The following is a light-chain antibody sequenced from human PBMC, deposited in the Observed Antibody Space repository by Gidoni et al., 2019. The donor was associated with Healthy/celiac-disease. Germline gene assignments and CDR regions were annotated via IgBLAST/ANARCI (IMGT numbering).Light chain of an antibody. CDR2: GVS. V-gene: IGKV3-20*01. CDR1: QSVVRDY. CDR3: EQYGSSPRT. Sequence: EIVLTQSPDTLSLSPGERATLSCRASQSVVRDYFAWYQQKPGQAHRLLIYGVSSRATGIPDSLSGSGSGADFTLTISRLEPEDCAVYYCEQYGSSPRTFGQGTKVEIK. J-gene: IGKJ1*01.